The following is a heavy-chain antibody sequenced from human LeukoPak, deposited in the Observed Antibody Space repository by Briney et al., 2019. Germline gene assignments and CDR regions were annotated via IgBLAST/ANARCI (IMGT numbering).Heavy chain of an antibody. J-gene: IGHJ4*02. CDR1: EFTFTSYW. CDR3: ARDLVGSAISYSSGAWDY. D-gene: IGHD3-10*01. Sequence: GGSLRLSCAASEFTFTSYWMSWVRQAPGKGLEWVANIKQDGSEKYYVDSVKGRFTISRDNAKNSLYLQMNSLRAEDTAVYYCARDLVGSAISYSSGAWDYWGQGTLVTVSS. V-gene: IGHV3-7*01. CDR2: IKQDGSEK.